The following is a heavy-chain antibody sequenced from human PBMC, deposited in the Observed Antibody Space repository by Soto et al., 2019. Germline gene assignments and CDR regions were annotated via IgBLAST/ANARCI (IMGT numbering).Heavy chain of an antibody. D-gene: IGHD2-21*02. CDR1: GLSLRTTGVG. CDR2: LYWDDDK. J-gene: IGHJ6*02. Sequence: QVTLKESGPTLVKPTQTLTLTCTVSGLSLRTTGVGVGWVRQPPGKALEWLALLYWDDDKRYSPSLRSRLTIAKDISETQGVLTMTNVDTVDTATYYCVQSRCGGDCLEIYSSHAYNGLDVWGQGTTVTVSS. V-gene: IGHV2-5*02. CDR3: VQSRCGGDCLEIYSSHAYNGLDV.